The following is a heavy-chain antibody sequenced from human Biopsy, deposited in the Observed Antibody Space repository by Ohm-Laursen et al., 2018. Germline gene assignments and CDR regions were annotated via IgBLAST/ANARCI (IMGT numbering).Heavy chain of an antibody. D-gene: IGHD1-26*01. CDR3: ARVGAGAPSIDYFDY. Sequence: TLSLTCIVSGGSLSGYSWNWIRQPAGKGLEWIGRIYASETTHFNPSLRSRLIMSVDTSRNQFSLRLSSVTAADTAVYYCARVGAGAPSIDYFDYWGQGALVTVSS. CDR1: GGSLSGYS. CDR2: IYASETT. J-gene: IGHJ4*02. V-gene: IGHV4-4*07.